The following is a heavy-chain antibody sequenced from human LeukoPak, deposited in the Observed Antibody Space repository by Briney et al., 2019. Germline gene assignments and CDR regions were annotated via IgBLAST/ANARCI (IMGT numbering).Heavy chain of an antibody. CDR3: AKACSGGSCYSGSDY. CDR2: ISGSGGST. J-gene: IGHJ4*02. CDR1: GFTFSSYA. D-gene: IGHD2-15*01. V-gene: IGHV3-23*01. Sequence: GGSLRLSCAVSGFTFSSYAMSWVRQAPGKGLEWVSAISGSGGSTYYADSVKGRFTISRDNSKNTLYLQMNSLRAEDTAVYYCAKACSGGSCYSGSDYRGQGTLVTVSS.